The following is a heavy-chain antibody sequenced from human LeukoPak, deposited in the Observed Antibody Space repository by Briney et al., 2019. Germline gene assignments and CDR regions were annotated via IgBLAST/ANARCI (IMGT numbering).Heavy chain of an antibody. J-gene: IGHJ4*02. CDR2: IEQDGSDK. Sequence: GGSLRLSCAASGFTFSIYWMSWVRQAPGKGLEWVANIEQDGSDKYYVDSVKGRFTISRDNAKNSLSLQMNSLRAEDTAVYYCAGDFSQSRNSDYWGQGTLVTVSS. CDR3: AGDFSQSRNSDY. D-gene: IGHD4-23*01. V-gene: IGHV3-7*01. CDR1: GFTFSIYW.